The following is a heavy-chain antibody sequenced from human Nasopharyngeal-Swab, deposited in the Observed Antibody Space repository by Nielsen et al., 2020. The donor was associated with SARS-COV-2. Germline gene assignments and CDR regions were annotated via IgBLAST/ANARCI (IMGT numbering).Heavy chain of an antibody. V-gene: IGHV3-74*01. CDR2: INSDGSST. J-gene: IGHJ6*02. CDR3: ARYFPRPLDFWNHLSVSHLLYHYGMDV. Sequence: GGSLRLSCAASGFTFSSYWMHWVRQAPGKGLVWVSRINSDGSSTSYADSVKGRFTISRDNAKNTLYLQMNSLRAEDTAVYYCARYFPRPLDFWNHLSVSHLLYHYGMDVWGQGTTVTVSS. CDR1: GFTFSSYW. D-gene: IGHD3-3*01.